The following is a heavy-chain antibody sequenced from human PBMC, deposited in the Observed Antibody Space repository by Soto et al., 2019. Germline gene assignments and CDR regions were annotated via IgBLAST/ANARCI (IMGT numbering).Heavy chain of an antibody. Sequence: SETLSLTCTVSGGSVSSGSYYWSWIRQPPGKGLEWIGYIYYSGSTNYNPSLKSRVTISVDTSKNQFSLKLSSVTAADTAVYYCARVGEGQMATLYYFAYWGQGTLVTVSS. CDR2: IYYSGST. V-gene: IGHV4-61*01. J-gene: IGHJ4*02. CDR1: GGSVSSGSYY. CDR3: ARVGEGQMATLYYFAY. D-gene: IGHD5-12*01.